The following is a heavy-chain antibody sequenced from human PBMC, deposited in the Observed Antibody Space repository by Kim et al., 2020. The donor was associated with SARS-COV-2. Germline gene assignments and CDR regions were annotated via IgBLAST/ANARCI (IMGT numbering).Heavy chain of an antibody. CDR3: AREGYCSSTTCFDV. V-gene: IGHV7-4-1*02. D-gene: IGHD2-2*01. J-gene: IGHJ6*02. Sequence: YAQGLPGRFVFSLDTSVSTAYLQISSLKAEDTAVYYCAREGYCSSTTCFDVWGQGTTVTVSS.